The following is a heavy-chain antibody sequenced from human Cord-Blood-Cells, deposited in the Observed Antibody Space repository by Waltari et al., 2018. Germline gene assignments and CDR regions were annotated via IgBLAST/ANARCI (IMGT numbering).Heavy chain of an antibody. D-gene: IGHD6-6*01. J-gene: IGHJ6*02. CDR2: IIPIFGTA. Sequence: QVQLVQSGAEVKKPGSSVKVSCKASGGTFSSYAIRWVRQAPGQGLEWMGGIIPIFGTANYAQKFQGRVTITADESASTAYMELSSLRSEDTAVYYCARTYSSSSLDYYYGMDVWGQGTTVTVSS. CDR3: ARTYSSSSLDYYYGMDV. CDR1: GGTFSSYA. V-gene: IGHV1-69*01.